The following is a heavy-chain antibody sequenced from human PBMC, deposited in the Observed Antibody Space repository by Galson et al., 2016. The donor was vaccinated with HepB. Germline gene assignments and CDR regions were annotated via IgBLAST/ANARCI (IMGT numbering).Heavy chain of an antibody. CDR1: GGSFSGYY. J-gene: IGHJ6*02. V-gene: IGHV4-34*01. CDR3: ARLRSSWSQLINYGMDV. Sequence: ETLSLTCAVYGGSFSGYYWSWIRLSPGKGLEYIGEINHHGRTHYNPSLSSRAIISVDTSKSQFSLGLASVTAADTAVYYCARLRSSWSQLINYGMDVWGQGTTVTVSS. D-gene: IGHD6-13*01. CDR2: INHHGRT.